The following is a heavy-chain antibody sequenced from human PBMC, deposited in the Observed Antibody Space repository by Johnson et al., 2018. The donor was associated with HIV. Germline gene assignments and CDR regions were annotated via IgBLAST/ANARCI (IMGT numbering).Heavy chain of an antibody. CDR1: GFTFSSYD. D-gene: IGHD2-2*01. CDR2: ISYDGSNK. J-gene: IGHJ3*02. V-gene: IGHV3-30-3*01. CDR3: QGGYCSSTSCRGDAFDI. Sequence: QVQLVESGGGLIQPGGSLRLSCAASGFTFSSYDMHWVRQATGKGLEWVAVISYDGSNKYYADSVKGRFTNSRDNSKNTLYLQMNSLRAEDTAVYYCQGGYCSSTSCRGDAFDIWGQGTMVTVSS.